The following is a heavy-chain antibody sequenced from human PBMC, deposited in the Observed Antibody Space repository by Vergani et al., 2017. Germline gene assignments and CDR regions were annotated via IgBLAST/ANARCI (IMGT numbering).Heavy chain of an antibody. D-gene: IGHD3-10*01. CDR3: AFGGYYFDY. CDR1: GFTFDDYA. Sequence: EVQLVESGGGLVQPGRSLRLSCAASGFTFDDYAMHWVRQAPGKGLEWVSGISWNSGSIGYADSVKGRFTISRDNAQNSLYLQMNSLRAEDTAVYYCAFGGYYFDYWGQGTLVTVSS. CDR2: ISWNSGSI. J-gene: IGHJ4*02. V-gene: IGHV3-9*01.